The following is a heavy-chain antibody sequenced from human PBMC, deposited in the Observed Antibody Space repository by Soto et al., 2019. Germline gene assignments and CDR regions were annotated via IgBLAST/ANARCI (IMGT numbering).Heavy chain of an antibody. CDR3: ARDWSRWDY. CDR2: ISYDGSNQ. D-gene: IGHD2-15*01. CDR1: GFTFSSYA. Sequence: VQLVESGGGLVKPGGSLRLSCAASGFTFSSYAMHWVRQAPGKGLEWVAVISYDGSNQYYADSVKGRFTISRDNSKNTLYLLMNSLRAEDTAVYYCARDWSRWDYWGQGTLVSVSS. J-gene: IGHJ4*02. V-gene: IGHV3-30-3*01.